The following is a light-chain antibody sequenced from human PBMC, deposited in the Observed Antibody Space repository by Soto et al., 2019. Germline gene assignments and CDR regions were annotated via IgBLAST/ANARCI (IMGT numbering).Light chain of an antibody. CDR1: QSVGSSF. J-gene: IGKJ1*01. Sequence: EIVLTQSPGTLSLSPGERATLSCRASQSVGSSFLAWYQQKPGQAPRLLIYGASSRATGIPDRFSGSGSGTDFTLTISSLEPEDLAVYYCQQYGSSLRTFGQGTKVEIK. CDR2: GAS. CDR3: QQYGSSLRT. V-gene: IGKV3-20*01.